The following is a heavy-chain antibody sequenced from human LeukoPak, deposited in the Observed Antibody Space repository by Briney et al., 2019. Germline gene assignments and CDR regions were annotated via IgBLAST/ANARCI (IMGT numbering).Heavy chain of an antibody. Sequence: ASVKVSCKASGYTFTSYGISWVRQAPGQGLEWMGWISAYNGNTNYAQKLQGRVTKTTDTSTSTAYMELRSLRSDDTAVYYCARDRSYYYDSSGYYPFDYWGQGTLVTVSS. CDR1: GYTFTSYG. CDR2: ISAYNGNT. J-gene: IGHJ4*02. V-gene: IGHV1-18*01. D-gene: IGHD3-22*01. CDR3: ARDRSYYYDSSGYYPFDY.